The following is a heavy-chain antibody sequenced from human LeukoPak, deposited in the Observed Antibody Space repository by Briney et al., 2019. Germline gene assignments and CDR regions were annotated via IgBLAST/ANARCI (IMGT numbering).Heavy chain of an antibody. V-gene: IGHV4-59*08. Sequence: SETLSLTWTVSGRSISSYYWSWVRQPPGKGLEWIGIIYYSGSTNYNPSLKSRVTISVDTSKNQFSLRLSSLTAADTAVYYCARQSYTAYYYYGMDVWGQGTTVTVSS. CDR1: GRSISSYY. CDR2: IYYSGST. J-gene: IGHJ6*02. D-gene: IGHD3-10*01. CDR3: ARQSYTAYYYYGMDV.